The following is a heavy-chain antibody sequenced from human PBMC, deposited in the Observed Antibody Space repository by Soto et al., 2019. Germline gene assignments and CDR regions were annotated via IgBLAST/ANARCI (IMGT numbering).Heavy chain of an antibody. D-gene: IGHD3-10*01. V-gene: IGHV1-69*13. CDR3: ARPFKYYYGSGVLFGTGPAYGMDV. CDR1: GGTFSSYA. Sequence: GASVKVSCKASGGTFSSYAISWVRQAPGQGLEWMGGIIPIFGTANYAQKFQGRVTITADESTSTAYMELSSLRSEDTAVYYCARPFKYYYGSGVLFGTGPAYGMDVWGQGTTVTVSS. CDR2: IIPIFGTA. J-gene: IGHJ6*02.